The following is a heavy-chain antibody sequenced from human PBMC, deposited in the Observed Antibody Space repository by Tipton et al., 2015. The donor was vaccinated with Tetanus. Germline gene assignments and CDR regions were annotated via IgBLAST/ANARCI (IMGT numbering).Heavy chain of an antibody. Sequence: QVQLVQSGAEVKKPGASVKVSCKASGYTFTSYDINWVRQATGQGLEWMGWMNPNSGNTGYAQKFQGRVTMTRNTSISTAYMELSSLRSEAPAVYYCARRRPIKYRPPGAIRFVGGWFDPWGQGTLVTVSS. CDR3: ARRRPIKYRPPGAIRFVGGWFDP. D-gene: IGHD2-2*02. CDR2: MNPNSGNT. J-gene: IGHJ5*02. V-gene: IGHV1-8*01. CDR1: GYTFTSYD.